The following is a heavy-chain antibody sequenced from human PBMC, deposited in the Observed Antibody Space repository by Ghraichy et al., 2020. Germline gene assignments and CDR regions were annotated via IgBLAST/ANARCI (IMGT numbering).Heavy chain of an antibody. D-gene: IGHD1-26*01. V-gene: IGHV3-48*03. CDR2: ISSRSSTI. Sequence: GGSLRLSCAASGLTFSSYDMNWVRQAPGKGLEWVSYISSRSSTIYYADSVKGRFTISRDNAKNSLYLQMNSLRVEDTAVYYCARQQSGTSDAFDIWGQGTMVTVSS. CDR1: GLTFSSYD. J-gene: IGHJ3*02. CDR3: ARQQSGTSDAFDI.